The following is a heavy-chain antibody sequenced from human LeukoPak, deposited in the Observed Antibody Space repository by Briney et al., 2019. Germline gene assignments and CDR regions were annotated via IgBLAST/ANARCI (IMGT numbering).Heavy chain of an antibody. CDR1: GASISSYY. CDR2: IYYSGNT. Sequence: SETLSLTCTVSGASISSYYWNWIRQPPGKGLEWIGYIYYSGNTNYNPSLKSRVTMSVDTSKNQFSLKVTSVTAADTAVYYCAREGTAGTNLNWFDPWGQGTLVTVSS. V-gene: IGHV4-59*12. J-gene: IGHJ5*02. CDR3: AREGTAGTNLNWFDP. D-gene: IGHD1-1*01.